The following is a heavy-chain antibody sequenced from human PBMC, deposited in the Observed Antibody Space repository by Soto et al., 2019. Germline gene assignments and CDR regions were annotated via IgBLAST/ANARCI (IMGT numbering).Heavy chain of an antibody. J-gene: IGHJ4*02. D-gene: IGHD3-22*01. CDR1: GFTFSSCW. CDR2: IKKDGSEK. V-gene: IGHV3-7*01. Sequence: HPGGSLRLSCAASGFTFSSCWMSWVRQAPGKGLEGVSNIKKDGSEKYYVYSVKGRFTISIDNANNSLYLQMNSMRAEDTAVYYCERRPGYYPYFYXWGQGTLVTVSX. CDR3: ERRPGYYPYFYX.